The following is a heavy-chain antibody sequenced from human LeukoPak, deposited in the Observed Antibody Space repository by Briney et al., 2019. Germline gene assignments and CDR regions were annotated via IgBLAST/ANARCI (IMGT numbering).Heavy chain of an antibody. J-gene: IGHJ4*02. CDR2: ISAYNGNT. D-gene: IGHD2-2*02. CDR3: ARVGYCSSTSCYNVFDY. CDR1: GYTFTSYG. Sequence: ASVKVSCKASGYTFTSYGISWVRQAPGLGLEWMGWISAYNGNTNYAQKLQGRVTMTTDTSTSTAYMELRSLRSDDTAVYYCARVGYCSSTSCYNVFDYWGQGTLVTVSS. V-gene: IGHV1-18*01.